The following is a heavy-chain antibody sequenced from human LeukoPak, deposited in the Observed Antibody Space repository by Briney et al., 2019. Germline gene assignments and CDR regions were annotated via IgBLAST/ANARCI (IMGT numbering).Heavy chain of an antibody. J-gene: IGHJ4*02. CDR1: GGSISSYY. V-gene: IGHV4-59*08. CDR2: IYYSGST. Sequence: SETLSLTCTVSGGSISSYYWSWIRQPPGKGLEWIGYIYYSGSTSYNPSLKSRLTISLDTPKNQFSLRLNSLTAADTAVYYCARGTDSVSCFDYWGQGTLVTVSS. D-gene: IGHD3-16*01. CDR3: ARGTDSVSCFDY.